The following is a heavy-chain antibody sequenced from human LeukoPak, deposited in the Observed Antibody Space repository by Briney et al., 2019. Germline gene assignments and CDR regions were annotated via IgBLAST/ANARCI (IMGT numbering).Heavy chain of an antibody. Sequence: ASVKVSCKASGYTFTSYDTNWVRQATGQGLEWMGWMNPNSGNTGYAQKFQGRVTITRNTSISTAYMELSSLRSEDTAVYYCARARIAAAGSPLDYWGQGTLVTVSS. D-gene: IGHD6-13*01. CDR1: GYTFTSYD. CDR2: MNPNSGNT. CDR3: ARARIAAAGSPLDY. V-gene: IGHV1-8*03. J-gene: IGHJ4*02.